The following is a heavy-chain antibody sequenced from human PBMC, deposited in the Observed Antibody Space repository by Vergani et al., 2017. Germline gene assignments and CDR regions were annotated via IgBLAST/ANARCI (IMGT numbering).Heavy chain of an antibody. Sequence: EVHLVESGGGLVQPGESLRLSCAASGFTFSSYWMHWARQVPGQGLVWVSRINSDGIITDYADSVKGRFTSSRDNVRNTLYLQRNSLRAEDTAVYYCARTVTPAAISPCLNWCQGTLVTVSS. CDR3: ARTVTPAAISPCLN. D-gene: IGHD2-2*01. V-gene: IGHV3-74*01. CDR1: GFTFSSYW. CDR2: INSDGIIT. J-gene: IGHJ4*02.